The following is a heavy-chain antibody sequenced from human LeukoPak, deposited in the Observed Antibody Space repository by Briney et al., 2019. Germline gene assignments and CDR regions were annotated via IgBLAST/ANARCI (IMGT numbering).Heavy chain of an antibody. CDR2: IYYSGST. J-gene: IGHJ5*02. Sequence: SETLSLTCTVSGGSISSYYWSWIRQPPGKGLEWIGYIYYSGSTNYNPSLKSRVTISVDTSKNQFSLKLSSVTAADTAVYYCARDESTIYYDSSGYYYNWFDPWGQGTLVTVSS. CDR3: ARDESTIYYDSSGYYYNWFDP. CDR1: GGSISSYY. D-gene: IGHD3-22*01. V-gene: IGHV4-59*01.